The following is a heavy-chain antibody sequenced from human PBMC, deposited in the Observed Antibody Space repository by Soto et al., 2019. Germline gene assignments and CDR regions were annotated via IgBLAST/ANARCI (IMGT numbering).Heavy chain of an antibody. CDR3: TKVRFDFSGFDP. CDR2: VVPVLYVR. CDR1: GGTLSDYG. J-gene: IGHJ5*02. V-gene: IGHV1-69*04. Sequence: QVHLVQSGAEVRKPGSSVRVSCKASGGTLSDYGFSWVRQAPGQGREWLGRVVPVLYVRRYAQKLYGRLTLTAYTSPATAFMELSALTSDDTAMYYCTKVRFDFSGFDPWGQGTLVAVSA. D-gene: IGHD3-10*01.